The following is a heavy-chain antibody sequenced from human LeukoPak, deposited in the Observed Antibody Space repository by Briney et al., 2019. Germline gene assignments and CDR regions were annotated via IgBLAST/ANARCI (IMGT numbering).Heavy chain of an antibody. CDR3: ARVPRQLLLYFGY. Sequence: GASVKVSCKASGYTVDDSDMHWVRQAPGQGLEWMGWFNPISGGTAYARKFQGRVTMTWDTSISTVYMELIRLTSDDTALFYCARVPRQLLLYFGYWGQGTLVTVSS. CDR2: FNPISGGT. J-gene: IGHJ4*02. D-gene: IGHD2-15*01. V-gene: IGHV1-2*02. CDR1: GYTVDDSD.